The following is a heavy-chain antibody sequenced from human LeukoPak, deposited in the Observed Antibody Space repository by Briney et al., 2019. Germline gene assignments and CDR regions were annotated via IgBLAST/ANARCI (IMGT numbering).Heavy chain of an antibody. CDR1: GYTFTGYY. D-gene: IGHD2-2*01. J-gene: IGHJ6*03. Sequence: ASVKVSCKASGYTFTGYYMHWVRQAPGQGLEWMGWINPNSGGTNYAQKFQGRVTMTRDTSISTAYMELSRLRSDDTAVYYCARGGPVQMLIYFYFYMDVWGKGTTVTISS. CDR3: ARGGPVQMLIYFYFYMDV. V-gene: IGHV1-2*02. CDR2: INPNSGGT.